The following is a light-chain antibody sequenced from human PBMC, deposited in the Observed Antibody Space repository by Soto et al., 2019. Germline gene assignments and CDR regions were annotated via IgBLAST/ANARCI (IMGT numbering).Light chain of an antibody. J-gene: IGKJ1*01. V-gene: IGKV3-11*01. CDR1: QSISSY. CDR2: DAS. Sequence: EIVLTQSPATLSLSPGERATLSCRASQSISSYLAWYQQKRGQAPRLLIYDASNRATGIPARFSGGGSGTDFTLTISRLEPEDFAVYYCQQRSSWPRTFGQGTMVEI. CDR3: QQRSSWPRT.